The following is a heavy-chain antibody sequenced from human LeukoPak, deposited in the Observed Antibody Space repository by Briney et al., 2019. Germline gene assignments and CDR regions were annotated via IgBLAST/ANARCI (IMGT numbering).Heavy chain of an antibody. CDR1: GYTFTGYY. J-gene: IGHJ4*02. D-gene: IGHD2-15*01. CDR2: INPNSGGT. CDR3: ARDLYCTSGSCYAFYPDY. V-gene: IGHV1-2*02. Sequence: ASVKVSCKASGYTFTGYYMHWVRQAPGQRLEWMGWINPNSGGTYYAQKFQGRVTMTRDTSISTAYMELSRLRSDDTAVYYCARDLYCTSGSCYAFYPDYWGQGTLVTVSS.